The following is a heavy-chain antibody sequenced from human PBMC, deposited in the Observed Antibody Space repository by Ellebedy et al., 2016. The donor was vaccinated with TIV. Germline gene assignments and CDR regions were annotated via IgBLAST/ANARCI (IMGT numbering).Heavy chain of an antibody. D-gene: IGHD2-15*01. V-gene: IGHV3-23*01. CDR3: AKAPIETCRGVICYPFDN. J-gene: IGHJ4*02. CDR1: GFTFSSYA. CDR2: ITGNGINT. Sequence: GESLKISCAASGFTFSSYAMTWVRRAPGKGLEWVSAITGNGINTYHTDSVKGRFTISRDNSKNTLYLQMNSLRAEDTAVYSCAKAPIETCRGVICYPFDNWGLGTLVTVSS.